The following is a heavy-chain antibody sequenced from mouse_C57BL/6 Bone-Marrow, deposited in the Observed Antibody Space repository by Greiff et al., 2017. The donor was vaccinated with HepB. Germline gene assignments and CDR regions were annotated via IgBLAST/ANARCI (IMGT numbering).Heavy chain of an antibody. CDR3: ERGTTVAPYYFDY. J-gene: IGHJ2*01. CDR1: GYTFTSYW. Sequence: QVQLKQPGAELVKPGASVKLSCKASGYTFTSYWMHWVKQRPGQGLEWIGMIHPNSGSTNYNEKFKSKATLTVDKSSSTAYMQLSSLTSEDSAVYYCERGTTVAPYYFDYWGQGTTLTVSS. CDR2: IHPNSGST. D-gene: IGHD1-1*01. V-gene: IGHV1-64*01.